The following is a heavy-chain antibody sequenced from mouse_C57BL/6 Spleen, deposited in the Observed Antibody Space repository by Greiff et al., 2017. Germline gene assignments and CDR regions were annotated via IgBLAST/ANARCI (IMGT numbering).Heavy chain of an antibody. CDR3: ARGYYYAMDY. CDR2: IYPGDGDT. V-gene: IGHV1-82*01. J-gene: IGHJ4*01. Sequence: QVQLQQSGPELVKPGASVKISCKASGYAFSSSWMNWVKQRPGKGLEWIGRIYPGDGDTNYNGKFKGKATLTADKSSRTAYMQLSSLTSEDSAVYFCARGYYYAMDYWGQGTSVTVSS. CDR1: GYAFSSSW.